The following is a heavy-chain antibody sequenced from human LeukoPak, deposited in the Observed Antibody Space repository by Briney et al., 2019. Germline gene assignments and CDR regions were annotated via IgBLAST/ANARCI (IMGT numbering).Heavy chain of an antibody. CDR2: IRSKRNYYAT. CDR1: GFTFSGSV. D-gene: IGHD2-2*01. V-gene: IGHV3-73*01. CDR3: SRLEDTSPIEVALDI. J-gene: IGHJ3*02. Sequence: GGSLRLSFAASGFTFSGSVMHWVRQAAGKGLEWDGRIRSKRNYYATAYAASVKGRFTISRDDSKNIVYLHMDSLKTEDTALYYCSRLEDTSPIEVALDIWGQGTVVTASS.